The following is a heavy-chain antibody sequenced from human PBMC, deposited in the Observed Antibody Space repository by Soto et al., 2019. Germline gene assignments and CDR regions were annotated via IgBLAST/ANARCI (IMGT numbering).Heavy chain of an antibody. J-gene: IGHJ3*02. CDR2: ISAYDGNT. CDR3: ARGGVGGGDI. Sequence: QVQLVQSGAEVKKPGASVKVSCKASGYSFTLSSVTWVRQAPGQGLEWMGWISAYDGNTNYAPRLQDRVTLTTDTSTSTAYMELRNLGSDDTAVYYCARGGVGGGDIWGQGTMVTVSS. CDR1: GYSFTLSS. V-gene: IGHV1-18*01. D-gene: IGHD3-10*01.